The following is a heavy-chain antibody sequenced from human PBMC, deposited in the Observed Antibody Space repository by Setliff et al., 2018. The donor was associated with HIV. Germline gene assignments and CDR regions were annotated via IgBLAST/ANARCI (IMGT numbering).Heavy chain of an antibody. CDR3: AREVVVAGVHYYNMDV. D-gene: IGHD2-15*01. CDR2: INTNTGNP. V-gene: IGHV7-4-1*02. CDR1: GYTFISYA. J-gene: IGHJ6*03. Sequence: ASVKVSCKASGYTFISYAMNWVRQAPGQGLEWMGWINTNTGNPTYAQGFTGRFVFSLDTSVSTAYLQISSLKAEDTAVYYCAREVVVAGVHYYNMDVWGKGTTVTVSS.